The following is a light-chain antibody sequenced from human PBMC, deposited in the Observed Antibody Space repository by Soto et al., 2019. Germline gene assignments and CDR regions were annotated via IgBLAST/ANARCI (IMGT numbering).Light chain of an antibody. CDR3: LLSFSGDRRL. V-gene: IGLV7-46*01. Sequence: QAVVTQEPSVTVSPGGTVTLTCGSSTGVVTSAYYPYWFQQKPGQAPTTLIYDTNNKHSWAPARFSGSLLGGKAALTLSGAQPEDEADYYCLLSFSGDRRLFGGGTKLTVL. J-gene: IGLJ2*01. CDR1: TGVVTSAYY. CDR2: DTN.